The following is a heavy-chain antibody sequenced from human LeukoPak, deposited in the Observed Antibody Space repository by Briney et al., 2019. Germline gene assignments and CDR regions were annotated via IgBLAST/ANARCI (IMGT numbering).Heavy chain of an antibody. D-gene: IGHD4-17*01. CDR1: GYTFTGYY. Sequence: GASVKVSCKASGYTFTGYYMHWVRQAPGQGLEWMGRFNPHSGGTSYAQKFQGRVTMTRDTSISTAYMELSSLTSDDAAVYYCARELLTTVTSPIDYWGQGTLVTVSS. V-gene: IGHV1-2*06. J-gene: IGHJ4*02. CDR2: FNPHSGGT. CDR3: ARELLTTVTSPIDY.